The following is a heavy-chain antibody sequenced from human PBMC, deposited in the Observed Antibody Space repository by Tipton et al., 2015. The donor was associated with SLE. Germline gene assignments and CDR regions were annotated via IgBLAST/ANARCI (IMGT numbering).Heavy chain of an antibody. J-gene: IGHJ3*02. CDR3: VRDVDIVATMGHSRAFDI. Sequence: TLSLTCTVSGGSISSYYWSWIRQPAGKGLEWIGRIYTSGSTNYNPSLKSRVTTSVDTSKNQFSLKLSSVTAADTAVYYCVRDVDIVATMGHSRAFDIWGQGTMVTVSS. D-gene: IGHD5-12*01. V-gene: IGHV4-4*07. CDR1: GGSISSYY. CDR2: IYTSGST.